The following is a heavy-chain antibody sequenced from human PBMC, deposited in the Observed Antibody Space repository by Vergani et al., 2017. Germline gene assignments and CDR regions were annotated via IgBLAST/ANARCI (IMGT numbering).Heavy chain of an antibody. V-gene: IGHV3-21*01. J-gene: IGHJ4*02. Sequence: EVQLVESGGGLVKPGGSLRLSCAASGFTFSDFSMSWVRQAPGKGLEWVAFIGSSGPYINYADSVKGRFTVSRDNSRNTLFLQMNSLRVEDTAVYYCARSRYDSSGFSTIFRYWGQGTRVTVS. CDR2: IGSSGPYI. D-gene: IGHD3-22*01. CDR1: GFTFSDFS. CDR3: ARSRYDSSGFSTIFRY.